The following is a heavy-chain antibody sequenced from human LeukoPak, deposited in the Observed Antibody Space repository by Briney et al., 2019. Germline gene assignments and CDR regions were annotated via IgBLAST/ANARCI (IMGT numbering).Heavy chain of an antibody. CDR1: GGTFSSYA. J-gene: IGHJ6*02. CDR3: ARDRAAAHYFYYYYYGTDV. D-gene: IGHD6-13*01. CDR2: IIPIFGTA. V-gene: IGHV1-69*13. Sequence: GASVKVSCKASGGTFSSYAISWVRQAPGQGLEWMGGIIPIFGTANYAQKFQGRVTITADESTSTAYMELSSLRSEDTAVYYCARDRAAAHYFYYYYYGTDVWGQGTTVTVSS.